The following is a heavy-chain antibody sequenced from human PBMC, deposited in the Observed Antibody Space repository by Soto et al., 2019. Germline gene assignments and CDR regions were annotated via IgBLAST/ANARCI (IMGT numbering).Heavy chain of an antibody. V-gene: IGHV1-46*01. Sequence: ASVKVSCKTSGYSFTNNYIHWVRQAPRQGLEWMGIINPSGGSTSYAQKSQGRVTMTRDTSTSTVYMELSSLKASDTAMYYCATANGSGSYPGTPPKYNYGMDVWGQGTTVTVSS. CDR3: ATANGSGSYPGTPPKYNYGMDV. D-gene: IGHD3-10*01. J-gene: IGHJ6*02. CDR2: INPSGGST. CDR1: GYSFTNNY.